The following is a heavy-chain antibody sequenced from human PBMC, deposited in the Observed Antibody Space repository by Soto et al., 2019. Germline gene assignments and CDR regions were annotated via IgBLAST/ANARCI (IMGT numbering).Heavy chain of an antibody. CDR3: AKLRGYCSGGSCPGASWFDP. CDR2: ISGSGGST. J-gene: IGHJ5*02. D-gene: IGHD2-15*01. CDR1: GFTVSSNY. V-gene: IGHV3-23*01. Sequence: GSLRLSCAASGFTVSSNYMGWVRQAPGKGLEWVSAISGSGGSTYYADSVKGRFTISRDNSKNTLYLQMNSLRAEDTAVYYCAKLRGYCSGGSCPGASWFDPWGQGTLVTVSS.